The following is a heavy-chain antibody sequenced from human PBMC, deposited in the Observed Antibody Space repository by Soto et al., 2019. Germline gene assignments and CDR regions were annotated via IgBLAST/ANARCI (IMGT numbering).Heavy chain of an antibody. V-gene: IGHV1-58*01. Sequence: EASVKVSCKASGFTFTSSAVQWVRQARGQRLEWIGWIVVGSGNTNYAQKFQERVTITRDMSTSTAYMELSSLRSEDTAVYYCAAGSSSWYDDAFDIWGQGTMVTVSS. CDR2: IVVGSGNT. J-gene: IGHJ3*02. CDR3: AAGSSSWYDDAFDI. D-gene: IGHD6-13*01. CDR1: GFTFTSSA.